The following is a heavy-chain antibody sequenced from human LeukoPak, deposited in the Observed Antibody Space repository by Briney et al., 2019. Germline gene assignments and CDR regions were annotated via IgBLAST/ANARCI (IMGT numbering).Heavy chain of an antibody. CDR2: ISSSSSYI. V-gene: IGHV3-21*04. CDR1: GFTFSSYS. Sequence: GGSLRLSCAASGFTFSSYSMNWVRQAPGKGLEWVSSISSSSSYIYYADSVKGRFTISRDNSKNTLYLQMNSLRAEDTAVYYCAKKVPANWGSYFDYWGQGTLVTVSS. CDR3: AKKVPANWGSYFDY. D-gene: IGHD7-27*01. J-gene: IGHJ4*02.